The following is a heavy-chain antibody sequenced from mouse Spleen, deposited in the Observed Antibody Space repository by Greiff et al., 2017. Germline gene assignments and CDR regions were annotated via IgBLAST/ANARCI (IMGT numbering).Heavy chain of an antibody. V-gene: IGHV5-9-1*01. CDR2: ISSGGSYT. CDR3: ARVYSRGAMDY. J-gene: IGHJ4*01. D-gene: IGHD2-12*01. CDR1: GFTFSSYA. Sequence: EVMLVESGGGLVKPGGSLKLSCAASGFTFSSYAMSWVRQTPEKRLEWVATISSGGSYTYYPDSVKGRFTISRDNTKNTLYLQMSSLRSEDTAMYYCARVYSRGAMDYWGQGTSVTVSS.